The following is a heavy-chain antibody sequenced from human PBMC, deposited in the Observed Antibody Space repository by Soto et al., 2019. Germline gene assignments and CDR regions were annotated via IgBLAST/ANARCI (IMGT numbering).Heavy chain of an antibody. J-gene: IGHJ6*03. CDR1: GGTFSSYT. D-gene: IGHD5-18*01. V-gene: IGHV1-69*02. Sequence: SVKVSCKASGGTFSSYTISWVRQAPGQGLEWMGRIIPILGIANYAQKFQGRVTITADKSTSTAYMELSSLRSEDTAVYYCARAARIQYYMDVWGKGTTVTVSS. CDR3: ARAARIQYYMDV. CDR2: IIPILGIA.